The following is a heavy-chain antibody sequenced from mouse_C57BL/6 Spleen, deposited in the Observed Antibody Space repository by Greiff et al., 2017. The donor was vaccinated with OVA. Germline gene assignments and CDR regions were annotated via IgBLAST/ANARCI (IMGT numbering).Heavy chain of an antibody. D-gene: IGHD1-1*01. CDR2: IWSDGST. CDR1: GFSLTSYG. CDR3: ARKNYGSRGAMDY. V-gene: IGHV2-6*02. Sequence: QVQLKESGPGLVAPSQSLSITCTVSGFSLTSYGVHWVRQPPGKGLEWLVVIWSDGSTTYNSALKSRLSISKENSKSQVFLKMNSLQTDDTAMYYCARKNYGSRGAMDYWGQGTSVTVSS. J-gene: IGHJ4*01.